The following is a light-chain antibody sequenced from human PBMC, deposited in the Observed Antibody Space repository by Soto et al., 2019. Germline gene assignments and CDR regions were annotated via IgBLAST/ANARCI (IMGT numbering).Light chain of an antibody. Sequence: QSALTQVASVSGSPGQSITISCTGTSSDVGAYNYVSWYQQHPGKVPKLMIYNVDYRPSGVSSRSSGSKSVNTASLTISGLQAEDEANYYCSSYTSSNTVVFGGGTKVTVL. V-gene: IGLV2-14*03. CDR3: SSYTSSNTVV. CDR1: SSDVGAYNY. CDR2: NVD. J-gene: IGLJ2*01.